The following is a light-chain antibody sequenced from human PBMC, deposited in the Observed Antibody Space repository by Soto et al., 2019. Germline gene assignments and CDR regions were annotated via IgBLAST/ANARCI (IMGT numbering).Light chain of an antibody. Sequence: EIVMTQSPATLSVSPGERATLSCRASQSVSSNLAWYQQKPGQAPRLLIYGASTRATGSPARFSGSGSGTEFTLTISSLQSDDFAGYYCQQYNNWWTFGRGTKVEIK. J-gene: IGKJ1*01. V-gene: IGKV3-15*01. CDR3: QQYNNWWT. CDR1: QSVSSN. CDR2: GAS.